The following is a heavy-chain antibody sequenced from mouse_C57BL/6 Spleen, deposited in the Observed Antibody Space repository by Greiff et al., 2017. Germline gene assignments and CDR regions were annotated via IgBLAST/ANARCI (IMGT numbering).Heavy chain of an antibody. V-gene: IGHV1-81*01. Sequence: QVQLKESGAELARPGASVKLSCKASGYTFTSYGISWVKQRTGQGLEWIGEIYPRSGNTYYNEKFKGKATLTAAKSSSTAYMELRSLTSEDSAVYFCARGRIITTVVATKGYYAMDYWGQGTSVTVSS. CDR2: IYPRSGNT. J-gene: IGHJ4*01. CDR3: ARGRIITTVVATKGYYAMDY. CDR1: GYTFTSYG. D-gene: IGHD1-1*01.